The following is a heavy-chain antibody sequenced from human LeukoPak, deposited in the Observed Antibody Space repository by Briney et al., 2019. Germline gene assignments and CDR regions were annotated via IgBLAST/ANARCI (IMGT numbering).Heavy chain of an antibody. CDR1: GGSFSGYY. CDR3: ARGRLHSRNWFDP. D-gene: IGHD4-11*01. Sequence: SETLSLTCAVYGGSFSGYYWSWIRQPPGKGLEWIGEINHSGSTNYNPSLKSRVTISVDTSKNQFSLKLSSVTAADTAVYYCARGRLHSRNWFDPWGQGTLVTVSS. V-gene: IGHV4-34*01. J-gene: IGHJ5*02. CDR2: INHSGST.